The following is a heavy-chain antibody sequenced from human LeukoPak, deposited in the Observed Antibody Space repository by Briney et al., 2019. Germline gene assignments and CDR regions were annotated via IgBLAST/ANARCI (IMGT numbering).Heavy chain of an antibody. CDR2: INHSGST. V-gene: IGHV4-34*01. CDR3: ARDYCTSTNCSFDY. D-gene: IGHD2-2*01. CDR1: DGSLSGYY. J-gene: IGHJ4*02. Sequence: SETLSLTCAVYDGSLSGYYWGWIRQPPGKGLEWIGEINHSGSTNYNPSLKSRVTISVDTSENQFSLKLNSVTAADTAVYFCARDYCTSTNCSFDYWGQGTLVTVSS.